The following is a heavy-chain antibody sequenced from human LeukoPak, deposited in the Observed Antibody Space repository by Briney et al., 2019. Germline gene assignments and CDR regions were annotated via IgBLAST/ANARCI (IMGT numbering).Heavy chain of an antibody. D-gene: IGHD6-13*01. CDR3: ARDTLAAAGTLDP. Sequence: PGGSLRLSCAASGFTFSSYAMHWVRQAPGKGLEWVAVISYDGSNKYYADSVKGRFTISRDNSKSTLYLQMNSLRAEDTAVYYCARDTLAAAGTLDPWGQGTLVTVSS. CDR2: ISYDGSNK. J-gene: IGHJ5*02. V-gene: IGHV3-30*04. CDR1: GFTFSSYA.